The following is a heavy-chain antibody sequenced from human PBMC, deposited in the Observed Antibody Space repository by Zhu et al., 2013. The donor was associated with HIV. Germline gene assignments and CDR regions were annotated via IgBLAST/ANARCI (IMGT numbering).Heavy chain of an antibody. CDR2: MNPNSGNR. V-gene: IGHV1-8*03. CDR1: GYTFTAYY. D-gene: IGHD2-8*02. Sequence: EPLVQSGAEVKKPGASVKVSCKASGYTFTAYYIYWLRQATGQGPEWIGWMNPNSGNRDYAQKFQGRVTITMTSSISTVYMELSSLRSDDTAVYYCVRGGYRWAFDIWGQGTVVIVSS. J-gene: IGHJ3*02. CDR3: VRGGYRWAFDI.